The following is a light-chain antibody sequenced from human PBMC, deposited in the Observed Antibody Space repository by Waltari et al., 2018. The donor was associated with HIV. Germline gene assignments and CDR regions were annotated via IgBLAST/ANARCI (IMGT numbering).Light chain of an antibody. V-gene: IGLV2-23*02. J-gene: IGLJ3*02. CDR3: CSYAGSSTWV. CDR1: SSAVGTYNL. Sequence: SALTQPASVSGSPGQSITISCTGTSSAVGTYNLVSWYQQHPGKAPKLMIYEVSKRPSGVSNRFSGSKSGNTASLTISGLQAEHEADYYCCSYAGSSTWVFGGGTKLTVL. CDR2: EVS.